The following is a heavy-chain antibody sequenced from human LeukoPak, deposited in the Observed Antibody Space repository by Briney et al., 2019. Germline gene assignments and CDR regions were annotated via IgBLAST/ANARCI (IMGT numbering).Heavy chain of an antibody. CDR3: ARGGEMATIDY. J-gene: IGHJ4*02. CDR1: GFTFSSYA. D-gene: IGHD5-24*01. Sequence: PGGSLRLSCAASGFTFSSYAMHWVRQAPGKGLEWVAVISYDGSNKYYADSVKGRFTIPRDNSKNTLYLQMNSLRAEDTAVYYCARGGEMATIDYWGQGTLVTVSS. CDR2: ISYDGSNK. V-gene: IGHV3-30*03.